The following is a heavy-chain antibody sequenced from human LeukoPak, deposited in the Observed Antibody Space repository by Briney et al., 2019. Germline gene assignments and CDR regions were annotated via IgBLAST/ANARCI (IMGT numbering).Heavy chain of an antibody. CDR3: ARAHGACILTGCAFDP. J-gene: IGHJ5*02. CDR2: IYTSGST. D-gene: IGHD3-9*01. Sequence: SETLSLTCTVSGGSISSYYWSWIRQPAGKGLEWIGRIYTSGSTNYNPSLKSRVTMSVDTSKNQFSLKLSSVTAADTAVYYCARAHGACILTGCAFDPWGQGTLVTVSS. CDR1: GGSISSYY. V-gene: IGHV4-4*07.